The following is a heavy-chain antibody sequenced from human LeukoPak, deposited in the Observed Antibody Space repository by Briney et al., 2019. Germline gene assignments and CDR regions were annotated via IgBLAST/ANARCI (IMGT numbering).Heavy chain of an antibody. CDR3: ARDLSSNWYNFAY. CDR1: GFTFDDYG. D-gene: IGHD6-13*01. J-gene: IGHJ4*02. CDR2: INWDGGST. V-gene: IGHV3-20*04. Sequence: GGSLRLSCVDSGFTFDDYGMRWVRQLPGKGLEWVAGINWDGGSTFYADSVKGRFIISRDNAKNSLFLQMNSLRVEDTSLYYCARDLSSNWYNFAYWGQGTLVTVSS.